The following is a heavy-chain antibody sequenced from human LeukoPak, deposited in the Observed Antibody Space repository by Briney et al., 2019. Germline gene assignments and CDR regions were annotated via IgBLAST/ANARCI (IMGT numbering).Heavy chain of an antibody. CDR3: VLDLFSSFAFDI. CDR2: INSDGSST. Sequence: AGGSLRLSCAASGFTFSSYWMHWVRHAPGKGLLWVSRINSDGSSTYYADSVKGRFTTSRDNAKNALHLQMNSLRAEDTAVYYCVLDLFSSFAFDIWGQGTMVTVSS. J-gene: IGHJ3*02. V-gene: IGHV3-74*01. D-gene: IGHD3/OR15-3a*01. CDR1: GFTFSSYW.